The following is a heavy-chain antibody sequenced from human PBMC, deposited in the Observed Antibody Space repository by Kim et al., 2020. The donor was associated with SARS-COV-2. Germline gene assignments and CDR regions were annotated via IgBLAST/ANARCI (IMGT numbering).Heavy chain of an antibody. Sequence: SVKVSCKASGGTFSSYTISWVRQAPGQGLEWMGRIIPILGIANYAQKFQGRVTITADKSTSTAYMELSSLRSEDTAVYYCARVYSGSYGDGAYYYYYGMDVWGQGTTVTVSS. CDR2: IIPILGIA. D-gene: IGHD1-26*01. CDR3: ARVYSGSYGDGAYYYYYGMDV. J-gene: IGHJ6*02. CDR1: GGTFSSYT. V-gene: IGHV1-69*02.